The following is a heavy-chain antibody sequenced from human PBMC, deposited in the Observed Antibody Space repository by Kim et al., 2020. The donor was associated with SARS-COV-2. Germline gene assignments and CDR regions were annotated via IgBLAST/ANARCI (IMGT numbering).Heavy chain of an antibody. CDR3: AKERSTGEYYYYGMDV. J-gene: IGHJ6*02. Sequence: SVKGRFTISRDTSKNTLYLQMNSLRAEETAVYYCAKERSTGEYYYYGMDVWGQGTTVTVSS. V-gene: IGHV3-30*02. D-gene: IGHD4-17*01.